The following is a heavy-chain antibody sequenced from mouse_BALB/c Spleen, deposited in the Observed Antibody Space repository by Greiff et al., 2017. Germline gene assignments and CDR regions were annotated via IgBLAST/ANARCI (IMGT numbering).Heavy chain of an antibody. D-gene: IGHD2-4*01. CDR1: GFTFSDYY. V-gene: IGHV5-4*02. Sequence: EVQLQESGGGLVKPGGSLKLSCAASGFTFSDYYMYWVRQTPEKRLEWVATISDGGSYTYYPDSVKGRFTISRDNAKNNLYLQMSSLKSEDTAMYYCARDRSYDYDRAWFAYWGQGTLVTVSA. CDR3: ARDRSYDYDRAWFAY. J-gene: IGHJ3*01. CDR2: ISDGGSYT.